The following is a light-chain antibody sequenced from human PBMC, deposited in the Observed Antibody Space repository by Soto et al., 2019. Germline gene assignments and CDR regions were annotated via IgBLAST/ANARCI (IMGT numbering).Light chain of an antibody. CDR1: QSFSSY. CDR2: GAS. CDR3: QRYGSSPQT. Sequence: EIVLTQSPGTLSLSPGERATLSCRASQSFSSYLAWYQQKPGQAPRLLIYGASSRATGIPDRFSGSGSGTDFTLTISRLEPEDFAVYYCQRYGSSPQTFGQGTKVEIK. V-gene: IGKV3-20*01. J-gene: IGKJ1*01.